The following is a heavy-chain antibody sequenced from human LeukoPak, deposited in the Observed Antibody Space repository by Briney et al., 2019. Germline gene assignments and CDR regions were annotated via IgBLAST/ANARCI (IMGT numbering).Heavy chain of an antibody. CDR3: AQDIVVVPAAKGREFDY. V-gene: IGHV3-9*01. Sequence: GGSLRLSCAASGFTFDDYAMHWVRQAPGKGLEWVSGISWNSGSIGYADSVKGRFTISRDNAKNSLYLQMNSLRAEDTAVYYCAQDIVVVPAAKGREFDYWGQGTLVTVSS. CDR1: GFTFDDYA. D-gene: IGHD2-2*01. J-gene: IGHJ4*02. CDR2: ISWNSGSI.